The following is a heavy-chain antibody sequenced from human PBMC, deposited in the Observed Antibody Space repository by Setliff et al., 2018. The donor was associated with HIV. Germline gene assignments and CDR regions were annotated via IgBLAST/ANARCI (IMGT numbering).Heavy chain of an antibody. J-gene: IGHJ5*02. CDR3: ASFSGYIDWSTHNWFDP. CDR2: INTNTGKP. Sequence: ASVKVSCKASGYTFRSYGINWVRQAPGQGLEWMGWINTNTGKPAYAQGFTGRYVFSLDTSVSAAYLQINSLKAEDSAVYYCASFSGYIDWSTHNWFDPWGQGTLVTVSS. D-gene: IGHD3-9*01. CDR1: GYTFRSYG. V-gene: IGHV7-4-1*02.